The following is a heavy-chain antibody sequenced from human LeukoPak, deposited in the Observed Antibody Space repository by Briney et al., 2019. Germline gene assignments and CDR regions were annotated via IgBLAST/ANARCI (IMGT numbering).Heavy chain of an antibody. Sequence: GASVKVSCKASGYIFTGDYMHWVRQAPGQGLEWMGWINPNSGGTNYAQKFQGRVTMTRDTSISTAYMELSRLRSDDTAVYYCASRAGGYGDSVDYWGQGTLVTVSS. CDR3: ASRAGGYGDSVDY. D-gene: IGHD4-17*01. CDR1: GYIFTGDY. CDR2: INPNSGGT. J-gene: IGHJ4*02. V-gene: IGHV1-2*02.